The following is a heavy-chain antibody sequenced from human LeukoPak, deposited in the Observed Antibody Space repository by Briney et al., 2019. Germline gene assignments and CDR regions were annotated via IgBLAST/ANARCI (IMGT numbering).Heavy chain of an antibody. V-gene: IGHV3-30-3*01. Sequence: GRSLRLSCAASGFTFSSYAMHWVRQAPGKGLEWVAVISYEGSKKYYADSVKGRFTISRDNSKNTLYLQMNSLRAEDTAVYFCARGSNYYDSSGYYFLDYWGQGTLVTVSS. CDR3: ARGSNYYDSSGYYFLDY. J-gene: IGHJ4*02. CDR2: ISYEGSKK. D-gene: IGHD3-22*01. CDR1: GFTFSSYA.